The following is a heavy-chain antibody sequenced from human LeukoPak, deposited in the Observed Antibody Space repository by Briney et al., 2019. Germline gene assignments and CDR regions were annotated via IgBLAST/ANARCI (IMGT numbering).Heavy chain of an antibody. Sequence: GGSLRLSCAASGFTFSSYEMNWLRQAPGKGLEWGSYISSSGSNIYYADSVKGRFTISKDNAKNYLYLELYSLRAEDTAVYYCARDADHDNGDYEGLDYLDYWGQGTLVTVSS. CDR2: ISSSGSNI. CDR3: ARDADHDNGDYEGLDYLDY. CDR1: GFTFSSYE. D-gene: IGHD4-17*01. V-gene: IGHV3-48*03. J-gene: IGHJ4*02.